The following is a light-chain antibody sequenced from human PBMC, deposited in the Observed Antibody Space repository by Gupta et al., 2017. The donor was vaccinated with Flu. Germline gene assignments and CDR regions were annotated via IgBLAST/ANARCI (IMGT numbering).Light chain of an antibody. CDR2: VNS. V-gene: IGLV1-40*01. CDR1: SPNIGAGYD. CDR3: QSYASSLSGPQGV. Sequence: QSALTQPPSVSGAPGQRVTISCAGSSPNIGAGYDVHWYQQLPGTAPNFLIYVNSKRPSGVPDRFSGSKSGTSAYLDITGIQAEDGADDYCQSYASSLSGPQGVFGGGTKVTVL. J-gene: IGLJ2*01.